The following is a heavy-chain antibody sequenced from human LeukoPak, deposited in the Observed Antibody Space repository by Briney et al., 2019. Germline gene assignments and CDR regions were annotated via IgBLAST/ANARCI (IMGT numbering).Heavy chain of an antibody. Sequence: GGSLRLSCAASGFTFSSNGMHWVRQAPGKGLEWVAVISHDGSNKYYADSVKGRFTISRDNSKNTLYLQMNSLRAEDTAVYYCAKGSYCSGDRCHSWNSGMDVWGQGTTVTVSS. J-gene: IGHJ6*02. CDR1: GFTFSSNG. V-gene: IGHV3-30*18. D-gene: IGHD2-15*01. CDR2: ISHDGSNK. CDR3: AKGSYCSGDRCHSWNSGMDV.